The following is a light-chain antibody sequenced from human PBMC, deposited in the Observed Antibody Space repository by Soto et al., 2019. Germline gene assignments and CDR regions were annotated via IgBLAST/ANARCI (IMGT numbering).Light chain of an antibody. Sequence: EIVLTQSPATLSLSPGERATLSCRASQSVNDYLAWYQQKPGQAPRLLIYGASNKATGIPLRFSGSGSGTDFTLTISSLEPEDFAVYYCQHRGRWPRTFGQGTKLEIK. CDR2: GAS. CDR1: QSVNDY. CDR3: QHRGRWPRT. V-gene: IGKV3-11*01. J-gene: IGKJ2*01.